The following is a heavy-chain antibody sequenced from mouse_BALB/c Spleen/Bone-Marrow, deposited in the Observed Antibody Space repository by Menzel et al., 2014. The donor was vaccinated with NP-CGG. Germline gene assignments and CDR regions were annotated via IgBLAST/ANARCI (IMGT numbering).Heavy chain of an antibody. V-gene: IGHV1S81*02. CDR2: INPSNGGT. D-gene: IGHD2-3*01. CDR1: GYTFTSYY. J-gene: IGHJ1*01. CDR3: TRSYGYYVPPWYFDA. Sequence: QVQLQQSGAELVKPGASVKLSCKASGYTFTSYYMYWVKQRPGQGLEWIGEINPSNGGTNFNEKFKSKATLTVDKSSSQAYMQLSSLTSEDSAVYYCTRSYGYYVPPWYFDAWGAGTTVTVSS.